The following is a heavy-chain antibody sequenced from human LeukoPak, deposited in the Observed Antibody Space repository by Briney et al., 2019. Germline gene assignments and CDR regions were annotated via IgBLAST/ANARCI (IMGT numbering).Heavy chain of an antibody. Sequence: GASVKVSCKASGYTFTSYSMYWVRQAPGQGLEWMGIINPSGGSTSYAQKFQGRVTMTTDTSTSTAYMELRSLRSDDTAVYYCARTWYSSSWSTFDYWGQGTLVTVSS. CDR1: GYTFTSYS. V-gene: IGHV1-46*01. D-gene: IGHD6-13*01. CDR3: ARTWYSSSWSTFDY. J-gene: IGHJ4*02. CDR2: INPSGGST.